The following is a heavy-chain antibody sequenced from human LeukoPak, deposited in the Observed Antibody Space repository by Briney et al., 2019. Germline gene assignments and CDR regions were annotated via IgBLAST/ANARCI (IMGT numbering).Heavy chain of an antibody. CDR1: GFTFRSYV. J-gene: IGHJ4*02. CDR2: ISDSGDGT. D-gene: IGHD6-13*01. V-gene: IGHV3-23*01. Sequence: SGGSLRLSCTASGFTFRSYVFSWVRQAPGKGLEWVSAISDSGDGTYYADSVKGRFTISRDNSKNTLYLQMNSLRAEDTAVYYCAKDYRKSLSIAPAGADYWGQGTLVTVSS. CDR3: AKDYRKSLSIAPAGADY.